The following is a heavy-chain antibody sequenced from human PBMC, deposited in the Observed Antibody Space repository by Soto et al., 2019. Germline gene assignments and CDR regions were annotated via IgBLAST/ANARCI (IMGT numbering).Heavy chain of an antibody. D-gene: IGHD2-21*02. CDR2: IYWDGDR. Sequence: QITLKESGPTLVKPTQXXTLTCTFSGFSLSTGGMGVGWIRQPPGKALEWLALIYWDGDRRYSPSLMNRLTIAKDTSKNQVVLTMTNMDPVDTATYYCVHSRCGGDCLQSYSSHYYYGMDIWGQGTTVTVSS. V-gene: IGHV2-5*02. CDR1: GFSLSTGGMG. J-gene: IGHJ6*02. CDR3: VHSRCGGDCLQSYSSHYYYGMDI.